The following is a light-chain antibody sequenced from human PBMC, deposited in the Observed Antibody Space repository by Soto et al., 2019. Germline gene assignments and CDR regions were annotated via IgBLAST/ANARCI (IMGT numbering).Light chain of an antibody. V-gene: IGLV1-44*01. CDR1: SSNIGSST. CDR2: ANN. Sequence: SVLTQPPSVSGTPGQRVTISCYGSSSNIGSSTVNWYQQLPGTAPIRLIYANNHRPSGVPDRFSASKSGTTASLAISGLQSEDEAHYYCAAWDVSLNGVVFGGGTKVTVL. CDR3: AAWDVSLNGVV. J-gene: IGLJ2*01.